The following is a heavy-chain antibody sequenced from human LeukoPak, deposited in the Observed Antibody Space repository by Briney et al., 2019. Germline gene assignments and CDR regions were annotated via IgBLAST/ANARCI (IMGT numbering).Heavy chain of an antibody. J-gene: IGHJ6*02. CDR1: GFTFSSDS. D-gene: IGHD3-3*01. CDR2: ISSSSSYI. V-gene: IGHV3-21*01. CDR3: ARDKGENYDFWSGSGMDV. Sequence: GGSLRLSCAASGFTFSSDSMNWVRQAPGKGLEWVSFISSSSSYIYYADSVKGRFTISRDNAKNSLFLQMNSLRAEDTAVYYCARDKGENYDFWSGSGMDVWGQGTTVTVSS.